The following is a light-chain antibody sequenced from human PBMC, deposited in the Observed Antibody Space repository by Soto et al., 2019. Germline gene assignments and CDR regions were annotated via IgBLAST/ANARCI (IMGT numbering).Light chain of an antibody. V-gene: IGLV1-40*01. J-gene: IGLJ1*01. CDR1: SSNIGAHYD. Sequence: QSVLTQPPSVSGAPGQRVTISCTGSSSNIGAHYDVHWYQQLPGTAPKLLIYGNSNRPSGVPDRFSGSKSGTSASLAITGLQVEEEADYYCQSYDNSLSVYVFGTGTKVTVL. CDR2: GNS. CDR3: QSYDNSLSVYV.